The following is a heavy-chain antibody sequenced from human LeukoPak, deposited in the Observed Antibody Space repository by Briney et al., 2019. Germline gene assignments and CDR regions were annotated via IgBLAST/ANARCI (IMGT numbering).Heavy chain of an antibody. CDR3: ARQSRDGSKTRGYYFDS. J-gene: IGHJ4*02. CDR2: IYPADSDT. Sequence: GESLEISCQVSGYIFTNYWIGWVRQMPGKGLESMGIIYPADSDTTYSPSFEGQVTISADKSIDTVYLQWSSLKAPDTATYYCARQSRDGSKTRGYYFDSWGQGTLVTVSS. D-gene: IGHD3-10*01. CDR1: GYIFTNYW. V-gene: IGHV5-51*01.